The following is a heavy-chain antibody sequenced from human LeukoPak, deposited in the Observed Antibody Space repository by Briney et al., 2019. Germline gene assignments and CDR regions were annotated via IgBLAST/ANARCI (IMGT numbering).Heavy chain of an antibody. D-gene: IGHD3/OR15-3a*01. CDR3: ARDLGIFGPGNIDY. J-gene: IGHJ4*02. CDR1: GFTFSNYA. Sequence: GGSLRLSCAAAGFTFSNYAIHWVRQAPGKGLEWVAVIWFDGSDKYYADSVKGRFTISRDNSKNTVSLQMNSLRAEDTAVYYCARDLGIFGPGNIDYWGQGTLVTVSS. V-gene: IGHV3-33*01. CDR2: IWFDGSDK.